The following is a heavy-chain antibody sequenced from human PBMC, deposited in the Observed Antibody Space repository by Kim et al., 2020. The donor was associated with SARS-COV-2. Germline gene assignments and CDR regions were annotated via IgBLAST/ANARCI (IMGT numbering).Heavy chain of an antibody. V-gene: IGHV4-39*07. CDR2: IYYSGST. J-gene: IGHJ6*02. CDR1: GGSISSSSYY. Sequence: SETLSLTCTVSGGSISSSSYYWGWIRQPPGKGLEWIGSIYYSGSTYYNPSLKSRVTISVDTSKNQFSLKLSSVTAADTAVYYCARDPLIVPAAISGGGYYGMDVWGQGTTVTVSS. CDR3: ARDPLIVPAAISGGGYYGMDV. D-gene: IGHD2-2*01.